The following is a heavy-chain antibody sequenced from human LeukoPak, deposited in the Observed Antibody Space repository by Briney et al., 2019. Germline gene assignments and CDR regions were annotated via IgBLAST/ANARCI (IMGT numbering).Heavy chain of an antibody. CDR3: ARSFGLLGGSYYYYYMDV. J-gene: IGHJ6*03. V-gene: IGHV3-20*04. CDR2: INWNGGST. Sequence: GGSLRLSXAASGFTFEDYGMSWIRQAPGKGLEWVSGINWNGGSTGYADSVKGRFTISRDNAKNSLYLQMNSLRAEDTALYYCARSFGLLGGSYYYYYMDVWGKGTTVTVSS. CDR1: GFTFEDYG. D-gene: IGHD7-27*01.